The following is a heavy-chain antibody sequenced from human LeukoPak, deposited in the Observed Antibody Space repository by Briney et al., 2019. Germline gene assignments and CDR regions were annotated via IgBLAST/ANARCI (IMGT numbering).Heavy chain of an antibody. J-gene: IGHJ5*02. CDR3: ARESGDYDFWSGYYTNWFDP. CDR1: GGSISSYY. V-gene: IGHV4-59*12. CDR2: IYYSGST. Sequence: SETLSLTCTVSGGSISSYYCSWIRQPPGKGLEWIGSIYYSGSTYYNPSIKSRVTISVDTSKNQFSLKLSSVTAADTAVYYCARESGDYDFWSGYYTNWFDPWGQGTLVTVSS. D-gene: IGHD3-3*01.